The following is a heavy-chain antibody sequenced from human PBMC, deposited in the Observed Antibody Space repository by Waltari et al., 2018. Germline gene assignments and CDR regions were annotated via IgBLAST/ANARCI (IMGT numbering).Heavy chain of an antibody. Sequence: QVQLQESGPGLVKPSQTLSLTCTVSGGSISSGSYYWSWIRQPAGKGLEWIGRIYTSGSTNYNPALKSRVTISVDTSKNQFSLKLSSVTAADTAVYYCAREGTYGDLPNWFDPWGQGTLVTVSS. CDR3: AREGTYGDLPNWFDP. CDR1: GGSISSGSYY. J-gene: IGHJ5*02. CDR2: IYTSGST. D-gene: IGHD4-17*01. V-gene: IGHV4-61*02.